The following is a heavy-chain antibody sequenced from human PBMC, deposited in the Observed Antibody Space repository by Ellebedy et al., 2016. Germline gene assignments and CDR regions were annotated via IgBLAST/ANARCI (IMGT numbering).Heavy chain of an antibody. D-gene: IGHD2-15*01. CDR2: IKQDGSEK. CDR1: GFTFSSYW. J-gene: IGHJ6*02. CDR3: ARDLLLGMGPYYYYGMDV. Sequence: GGSLRLXXAASGFTFSSYWMSWVRQAPGKGLEWVANIKQDGSEKYYVDSVKGRFTISRDNAKNSLYLQMNSLRAEDTAVYYCARDLLLGMGPYYYYGMDVWGQGTTVTVSS. V-gene: IGHV3-7*04.